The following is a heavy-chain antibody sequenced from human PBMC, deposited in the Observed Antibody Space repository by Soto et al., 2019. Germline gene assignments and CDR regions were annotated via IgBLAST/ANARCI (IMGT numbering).Heavy chain of an antibody. CDR2: ISAYNGNT. J-gene: IGHJ6*02. CDR3: ARDPLTTVTNFRYYYYGMDV. D-gene: IGHD4-4*01. CDR1: GYTFTSYG. Sequence: GASVKVSCKASGYTFTSYGISWVRQAPGQRLEWMGWISAYNGNTNYAQKLQGRVTMTTDTSTSTAYMELRSLRSDDTAVYYCARDPLTTVTNFRYYYYGMDVWGQGTTVTVSS. V-gene: IGHV1-18*04.